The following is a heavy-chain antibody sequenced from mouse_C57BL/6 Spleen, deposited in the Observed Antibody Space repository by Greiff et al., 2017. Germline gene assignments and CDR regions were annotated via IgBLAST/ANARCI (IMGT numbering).Heavy chain of an antibody. J-gene: IGHJ2*01. V-gene: IGHV3-6*01. CDR2: ISYDGSN. CDR1: GYSITSGYY. D-gene: IGHD1-1*01. CDR3: AREGYYGRSPRYFDY. Sequence: ESGPGLVKPSQSLSLTCSVTGYSITSGYYWNWIRQFPGNKLEWMGYISYDGSNNYNPSLKNRISITRDPSKNQFFLKLNSVTTEDTATYYCAREGYYGRSPRYFDYWGQGTTRTVSS.